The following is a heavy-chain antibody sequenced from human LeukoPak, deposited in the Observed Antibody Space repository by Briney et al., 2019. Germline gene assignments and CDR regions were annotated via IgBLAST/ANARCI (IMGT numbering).Heavy chain of an antibody. Sequence: GGSLRLSCAASGFTFSSYDLSWVRQAPGKGLECVAAISRGVGTTYYADFVKGRFTISRDNSKNTLYLEMSNLKADDTAVYYCAKKGQADDDGKPDWRQGTLVTVSS. V-gene: IGHV3-23*01. CDR3: AKKGQADDDGKPD. CDR2: ISRGVGTT. J-gene: IGHJ4*02. CDR1: GFTFSSYD. D-gene: IGHD1-1*01.